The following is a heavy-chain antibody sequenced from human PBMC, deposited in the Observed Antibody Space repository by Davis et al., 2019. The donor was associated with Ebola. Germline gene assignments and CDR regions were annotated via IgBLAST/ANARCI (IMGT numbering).Heavy chain of an antibody. CDR3: AKQGIMITFGGVIADYYGMDV. CDR2: ISGSGGST. Sequence: GESLKISCAASGFTFSSYAMSWVRQAPGKGLEWVSAISGSGGSTYYADSVKGRFTISRDNSKNTLYLQMNSLRAEDTAVYYCAKQGIMITFGGVIADYYGMDVWGQGTTVTVSS. D-gene: IGHD3-16*02. V-gene: IGHV3-23*01. J-gene: IGHJ6*02. CDR1: GFTFSSYA.